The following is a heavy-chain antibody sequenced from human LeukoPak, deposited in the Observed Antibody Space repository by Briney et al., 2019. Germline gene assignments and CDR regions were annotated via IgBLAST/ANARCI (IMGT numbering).Heavy chain of an antibody. J-gene: IGHJ6*02. CDR2: TNHSGST. CDR1: GGSFSGYY. CDR3: ASGYCGGDCYSDYYYYGMDV. V-gene: IGHV4-34*01. D-gene: IGHD2-21*02. Sequence: SETLSLTCAVYGGSFSGYYWSWIRQPPGKGLEWIGETNHSGSTNYNPSLKSRVTISVDTSKNQFSLKLSSVTAADTAVYYCASGYCGGDCYSDYYYYGMDVWGQGTTVTVSS.